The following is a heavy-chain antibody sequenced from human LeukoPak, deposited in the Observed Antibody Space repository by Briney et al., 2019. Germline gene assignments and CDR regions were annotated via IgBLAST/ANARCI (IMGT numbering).Heavy chain of an antibody. D-gene: IGHD4-17*01. CDR1: GYTFTSYD. J-gene: IGHJ4*02. V-gene: IGHV1-8*01. Sequence: ASVTVSFTGSGYTFTSYDVNWVRQATGQGLEWMGWMNPNSGNTGYAQKFQGRVTMTRNTSISTAYMELSSLRSEDTAVYYCARDIYGDYEDYWGQGTLVTVSS. CDR3: ARDIYGDYEDY. CDR2: MNPNSGNT.